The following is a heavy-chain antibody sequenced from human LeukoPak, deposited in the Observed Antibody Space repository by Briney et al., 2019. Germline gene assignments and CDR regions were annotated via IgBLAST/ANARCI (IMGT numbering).Heavy chain of an antibody. CDR3: ARVPLRFLEPFDN. D-gene: IGHD3-3*01. J-gene: IGHJ4*02. CDR2: INHSGTT. Sequence: PSETLSLTCAVYGGSFKDNYWSWIRQPPGKVLEWIGEINHSGTTNYNPSLKSRVTMSLDTSKNQLSLKLNSVTAADTAVYYCARVPLRFLEPFDNWGQGTLVTVSS. V-gene: IGHV4-34*01. CDR1: GGSFKDNY.